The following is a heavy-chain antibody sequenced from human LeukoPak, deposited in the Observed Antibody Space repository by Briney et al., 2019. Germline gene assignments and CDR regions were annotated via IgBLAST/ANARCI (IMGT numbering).Heavy chain of an antibody. Sequence: SVKVSRQASGGTFSSYAISWVRQAPGQGLEWMGGIIPIFGTANYAQKFQGRLTITADESTSTAYMELSSLRSEDTAVYYCTRRYNYDSSGYYYVRDAFDIWGQGTMVTVSS. V-gene: IGHV1-69*13. CDR3: TRRYNYDSSGYYYVRDAFDI. CDR1: GGTFSSYA. D-gene: IGHD3-22*01. CDR2: IIPIFGTA. J-gene: IGHJ3*02.